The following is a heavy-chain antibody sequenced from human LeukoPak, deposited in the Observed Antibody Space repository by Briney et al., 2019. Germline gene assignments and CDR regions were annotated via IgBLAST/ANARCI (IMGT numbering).Heavy chain of an antibody. CDR1: GFTFSSYG. CDR2: ISYDGSNK. D-gene: IGHD3-10*01. Sequence: PGGSLRLSCAASGFTFSSYGTHWVRQAPGKGLEWVAVISYDGSNKYYADSVKGRFTISRDNSKNTLYLQNSLRAEDTAVYYCAKDWLGFSGAFDIWGQGTMVTVSS. V-gene: IGHV3-30*18. J-gene: IGHJ3*02. CDR3: AKDWLGFSGAFDI.